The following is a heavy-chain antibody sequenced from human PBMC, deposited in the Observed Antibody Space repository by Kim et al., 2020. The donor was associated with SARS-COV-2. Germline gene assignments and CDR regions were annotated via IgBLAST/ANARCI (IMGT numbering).Heavy chain of an antibody. CDR1: GFTFSSYW. Sequence: GGSLRLSCAASGFTFSSYWMSWVRQAPGKGLEWVANIKQDGSEKYYVDSVKGRFTISRDNAKNSLYLQMNSLRAEDTAVYYCARGRDTMVWFSYGVAFDIWGQGTMVTVSS. V-gene: IGHV3-7*04. D-gene: IGHD3-10*01. CDR3: ARGRDTMVWFSYGVAFDI. J-gene: IGHJ3*02. CDR2: IKQDGSEK.